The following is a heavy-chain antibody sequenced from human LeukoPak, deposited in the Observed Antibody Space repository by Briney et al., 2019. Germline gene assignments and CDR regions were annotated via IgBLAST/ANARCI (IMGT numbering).Heavy chain of an antibody. D-gene: IGHD5-18*01. CDR1: GGSFSGYY. V-gene: IGHV4-34*01. Sequence: SETLSLTCAVYGGSFSGYYWSWIRQPPGKGLEWIGEINHSGSTNYNPSLKSRVTISVDTSKNQFSLKLSSVTAADTAVYYCARGPRKRGYSYGFRSWFDPWGQGTLVPSPQ. CDR2: INHSGST. CDR3: ARGPRKRGYSYGFRSWFDP. J-gene: IGHJ5*02.